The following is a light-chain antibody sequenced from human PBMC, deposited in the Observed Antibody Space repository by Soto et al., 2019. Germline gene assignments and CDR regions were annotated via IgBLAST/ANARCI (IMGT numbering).Light chain of an antibody. Sequence: ETGLTQSPATLSLSPGERATLSCRASQTISSYLIWYQQKPGQAPRLLIYDASSRATGIPARFSGSGSGTDFTLTISSLEPEDFAVYYCQQRGNWPLTFGGGTKVEI. J-gene: IGKJ4*01. CDR3: QQRGNWPLT. V-gene: IGKV3-11*01. CDR2: DAS. CDR1: QTISSY.